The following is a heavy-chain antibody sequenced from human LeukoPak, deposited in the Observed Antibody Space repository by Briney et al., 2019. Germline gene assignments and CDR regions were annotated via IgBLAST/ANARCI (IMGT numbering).Heavy chain of an antibody. V-gene: IGHV4-59*01. CDR1: GGSISSYY. D-gene: IGHD6-19*01. Sequence: SETLSLTCTVSGGSISSYYWSWIRQPPGKGLEWIGYIYYSGSTNYNPSLKSRVTISVDTSKNQFSLKLSSVTADTAVYYCARGASIAVAGEGAFDIWGQGTMVTVSS. CDR3: ARGASIAVAGEGAFDI. J-gene: IGHJ3*02. CDR2: IYYSGST.